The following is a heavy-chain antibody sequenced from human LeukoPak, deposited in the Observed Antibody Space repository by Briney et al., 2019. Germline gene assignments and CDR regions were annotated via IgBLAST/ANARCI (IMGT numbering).Heavy chain of an antibody. Sequence: GGSLRLSCAASGFIFSSYAMSWVRQAPGKGLEWVSTISGRGGSTDYGDSVKGRFTISRDNSKNTVFLQTNSLRVEDTAIYYCAKLPQVAGDGYYFDNWGQGTLVTVSS. CDR3: AKLPQVAGDGYYFDN. V-gene: IGHV3-23*01. CDR2: ISGRGGST. CDR1: GFIFSSYA. J-gene: IGHJ4*02. D-gene: IGHD6-19*01.